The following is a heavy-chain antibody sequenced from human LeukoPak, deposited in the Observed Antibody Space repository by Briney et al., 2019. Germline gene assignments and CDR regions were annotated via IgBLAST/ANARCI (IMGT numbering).Heavy chain of an antibody. CDR1: GFTFSSYG. Sequence: GGSLRLSCAASGFTFSSYGMSWVRQAPGKGLGWVSAISGSCGSTYYADSVKGRFTISRDNSKNTLYLQMNSLRAEDTAVYYCAKDSSSWYKGGFDYWGQGTLVTVSS. V-gene: IGHV3-23*01. D-gene: IGHD6-13*01. CDR2: ISGSCGST. J-gene: IGHJ4*02. CDR3: AKDSSSWYKGGFDY.